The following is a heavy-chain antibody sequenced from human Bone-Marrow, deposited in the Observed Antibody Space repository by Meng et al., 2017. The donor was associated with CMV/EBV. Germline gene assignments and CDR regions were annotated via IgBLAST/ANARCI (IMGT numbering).Heavy chain of an antibody. V-gene: IGHV1-18*01. J-gene: IGHJ4*02. Sequence: ASVKVSCKASGYTFTSYGISWVRQAPGQGLEWMGWISAYNGNTNYAQKLQGRVTMTTDTSTSTAYMELRSLRSDDTAVYYCARDSWYYYDSSGYSSLAQFDYWGQGTLVTGSS. CDR1: GYTFTSYG. CDR2: ISAYNGNT. CDR3: ARDSWYYYDSSGYSSLAQFDY. D-gene: IGHD3-22*01.